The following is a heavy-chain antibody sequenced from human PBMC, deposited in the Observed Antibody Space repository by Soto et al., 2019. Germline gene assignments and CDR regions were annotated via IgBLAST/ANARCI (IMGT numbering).Heavy chain of an antibody. CDR3: AGYGSSSPIPPVLGAFDI. D-gene: IGHD6-6*01. Sequence: VASVKVSCKASGGTFSSYAISWVRQAPGQGLEWMGGIIPIFGTANYAQKFQGRVTITADESTSTAYMELSSLRSEDTAVYYCAGYGSSSPIPPVLGAFDIWGQGTMVTVSS. V-gene: IGHV1-69*13. J-gene: IGHJ3*02. CDR1: GGTFSSYA. CDR2: IIPIFGTA.